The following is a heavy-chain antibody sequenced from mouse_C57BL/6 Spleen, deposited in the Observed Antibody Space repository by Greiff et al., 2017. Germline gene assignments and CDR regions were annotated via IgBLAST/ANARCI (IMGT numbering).Heavy chain of an antibody. D-gene: IGHD1-1*01. Sequence: VQLQQSGPELVKPGASVKMSCKASGYTFTDYNMHWVKQSHGKSLEWIGYINPNNGGTSYNQKFKGKATLTVNKSSSTAYMELRSLTSEDSAVYYCARSTTVVAPFDDWGQGTTLTVSS. V-gene: IGHV1-22*01. CDR1: GYTFTDYN. CDR3: ARSTTVVAPFDD. J-gene: IGHJ2*01. CDR2: INPNNGGT.